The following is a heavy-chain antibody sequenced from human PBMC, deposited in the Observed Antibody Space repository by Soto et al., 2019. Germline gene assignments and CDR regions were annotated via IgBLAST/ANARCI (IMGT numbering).Heavy chain of an antibody. Sequence: QVVLQESGPGLLKPPAPLSLTCSASGRSSPVYYGGWVRQPPGKELTWIGYIYDNGITSQNPSIKSRVTMSADTSQNQFSLKLTSVTGADTAVYYCARTYDSNGYADEFDSWGQGILVTVTS. CDR2: IYDNGIT. J-gene: IGHJ4*02. CDR1: GRSSPVYY. CDR3: ARTYDSNGYADEFDS. D-gene: IGHD3-22*01. V-gene: IGHV4-59*12.